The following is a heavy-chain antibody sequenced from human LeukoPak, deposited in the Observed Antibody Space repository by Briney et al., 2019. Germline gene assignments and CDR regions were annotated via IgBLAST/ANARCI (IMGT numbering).Heavy chain of an antibody. Sequence: SETLSLTCTVSGGSMSSGSSYWGWIRQPPGKGLEWIGTIYYSGSTYYNPSLKSRVTISADTSKNQFSLKLSSVTAADTAVYYCARTRGYSGYIDAFDIWGQGTMVTVFS. CDR3: ARTRGYSGYIDAFDI. V-gene: IGHV4-39*01. J-gene: IGHJ3*02. D-gene: IGHD5-12*01. CDR1: GGSMSSGSSY. CDR2: IYYSGST.